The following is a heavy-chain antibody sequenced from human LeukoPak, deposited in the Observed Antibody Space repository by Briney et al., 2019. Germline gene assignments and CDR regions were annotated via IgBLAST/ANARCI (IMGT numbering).Heavy chain of an antibody. CDR3: AKLFESGTYNNFFHY. Sequence: GGSLRLSCAASGFTFSSYGMSWVRQAPGKGLEWVSAITATSSSTHDADSVQGRFTISGDNSKNTLYLQMNSLRPEGTAIYYCAKLFESGTYNNFFHYWGQGTLVTVFS. D-gene: IGHD3-10*01. J-gene: IGHJ4*02. CDR1: GFTFSSYG. CDR2: ITATSSST. V-gene: IGHV3-23*01.